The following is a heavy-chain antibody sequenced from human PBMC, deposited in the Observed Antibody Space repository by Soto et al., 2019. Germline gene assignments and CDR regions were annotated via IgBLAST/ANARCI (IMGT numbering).Heavy chain of an antibody. CDR3: ARHGVTGTTLAIFDY. CDR2: IYYSGST. Sequence: SETLSLTCTVSGGSISSSSYYWGWIRQPPGKGLEWIGSIYYSGSTYYNPSLKSRVTISVDTSKNQFSLKLSSVTAADTAVYYWARHGVTGTTLAIFDYWGQGTLVTVSS. CDR1: GGSISSSSYY. D-gene: IGHD1-20*01. V-gene: IGHV4-39*01. J-gene: IGHJ4*02.